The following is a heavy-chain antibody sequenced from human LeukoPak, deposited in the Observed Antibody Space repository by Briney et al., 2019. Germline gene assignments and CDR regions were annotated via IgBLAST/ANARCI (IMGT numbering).Heavy chain of an antibody. V-gene: IGHV3-43*02. CDR3: AKDIGGGPRLWWSFDY. CDR1: GFTFDDYA. J-gene: IGHJ4*02. Sequence: GGSLRLSCAASGFTFDDYAMHWVRQAPGKGLEWVSLISGDGGGTYYADSVKGRFTISRDNSKNSLYLQMNSLRTEDTALYYCAKDIGGGPRLWWSFDYWGQGALVTVSS. CDR2: ISGDGGGT. D-gene: IGHD4/OR15-4a*01.